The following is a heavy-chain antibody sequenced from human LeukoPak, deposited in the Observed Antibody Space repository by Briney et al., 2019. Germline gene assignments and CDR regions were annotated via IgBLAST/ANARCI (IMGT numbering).Heavy chain of an antibody. CDR2: FDPEDGET. J-gene: IGHJ4*02. CDR3: ATTYYYDSSGSQPFDY. Sequence: GASVKVSCKVSGYTLTELSMHWVRQAPGKGLEWMGGFDPEDGETIYAQKFQGRVTMTEDTSTDTAYMELSSLRSEDTAVYYCATTYYYDSSGSQPFDYWGQGTLVTVSS. D-gene: IGHD3-22*01. CDR1: GYTLTELS. V-gene: IGHV1-24*01.